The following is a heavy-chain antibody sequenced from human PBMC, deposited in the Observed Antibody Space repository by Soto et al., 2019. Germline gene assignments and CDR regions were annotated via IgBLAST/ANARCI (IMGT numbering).Heavy chain of an antibody. J-gene: IGHJ4*02. CDR2: ISAYNGNT. V-gene: IGHV1-18*01. CDR1: GYTFTSYG. D-gene: IGHD3-16*02. CDR3: ARDIPYYDYVWGSYRPNDY. Sequence: QVQLVQSGAEVKKPGASVKVSCKASGYTFTSYGISWVRQPPGQGLEWMGWISAYNGNTNYAQKLQGRVTMTTDTSTSKAYVELRSLRSDDTAVYYCARDIPYYDYVWGSYRPNDYWGQGTLVTVSS.